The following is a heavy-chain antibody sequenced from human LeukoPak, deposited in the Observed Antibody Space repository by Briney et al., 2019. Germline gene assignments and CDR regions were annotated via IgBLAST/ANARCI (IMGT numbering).Heavy chain of an antibody. V-gene: IGHV3-49*04. Sequence: PGRSLRLSCTGSGFTFGDYGMSWVRQAPGKGREGVGFIRSKAYGGTTEYAASVKGRFTISRDDSKSIAYLQMNSLKTEDTAVYYCSNSYCGGDCYSGGYFDYWGQGTLVTVSS. CDR3: SNSYCGGDCYSGGYFDY. D-gene: IGHD2-21*02. CDR2: IRSKAYGGTT. CDR1: GFTFGDYG. J-gene: IGHJ4*02.